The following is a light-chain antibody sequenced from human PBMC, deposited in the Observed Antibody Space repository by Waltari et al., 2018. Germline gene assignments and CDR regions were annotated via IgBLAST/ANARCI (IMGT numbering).Light chain of an antibody. Sequence: DIHMTQAPSSLSASVGDRVTMTFRTSQSINGHLNWFKQHPGKVPKLLTHSESALQSGVPSRFSGRGSGTHFTLTISSLQPEDFATYFCQQSYITPYTFGQGTKLEIK. J-gene: IGKJ2*01. V-gene: IGKV1-39*01. CDR1: QSINGH. CDR3: QQSYITPYT. CDR2: SES.